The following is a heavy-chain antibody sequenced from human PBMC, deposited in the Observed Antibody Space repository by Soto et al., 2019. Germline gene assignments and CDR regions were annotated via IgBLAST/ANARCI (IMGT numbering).Heavy chain of an antibody. V-gene: IGHV3-21*01. CDR2: ISSSSSYI. CDR1: GFTFSSYS. D-gene: IGHD5-18*01. Sequence: GGSLRLSCAASGFTFSSYSMNWVRQAPGKGLEWVSSISSSSSYIYYADSVKGRFTISRDNAKNSLYLQMNSLRAEDTAVYYCAREEQIQLWLGWFDPWGQGTLVTVSS. J-gene: IGHJ5*02. CDR3: AREEQIQLWLGWFDP.